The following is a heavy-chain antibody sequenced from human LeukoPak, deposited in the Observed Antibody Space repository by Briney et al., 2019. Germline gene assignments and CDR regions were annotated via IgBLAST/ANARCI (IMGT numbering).Heavy chain of an antibody. J-gene: IGHJ6*02. V-gene: IGHV1-69*04. CDR3: ARLYPPQTEYYYGMDV. Sequence: SVKVSCKASGGTFSSYAISWVRQAPGQGLEWMGRIIPILGIANYAQKFQGRVTITADKSTSTAYMELSSLRSEDTAVYYCARLYPPQTEYYYGMDVWGQGTTVTVSS. CDR1: GGTFSSYA. CDR2: IIPILGIA. D-gene: IGHD1-1*01.